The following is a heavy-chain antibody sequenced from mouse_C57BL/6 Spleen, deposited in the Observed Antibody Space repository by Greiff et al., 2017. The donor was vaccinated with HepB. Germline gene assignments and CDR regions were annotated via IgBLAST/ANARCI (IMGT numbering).Heavy chain of an antibody. J-gene: IGHJ4*01. CDR3: VREGLTTVVPTGDAMDY. Sequence: GGGLVQPKGSLKLSCAASGFTFNTYAMHWVRQAPGKGLEWVARIRSKSSNYATYYADSVKDRFTISRDDSQSMLYLQMNNLKTEDTAMYYCVREGLTTVVPTGDAMDYWGQGTSVTVSS. CDR2: IRSKSSNYAT. D-gene: IGHD1-1*01. CDR1: GFTFNTYA. V-gene: IGHV10-3*01.